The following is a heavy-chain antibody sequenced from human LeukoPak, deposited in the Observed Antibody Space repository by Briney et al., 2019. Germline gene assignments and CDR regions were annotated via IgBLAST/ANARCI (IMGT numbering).Heavy chain of an antibody. CDR2: ISWNADST. J-gene: IGHJ3*02. Sequence: GGSLRLSCVASGFTFGDYVMSWIRQAPGKGLEWVSGISWNADSTGHADSVKGRFTISRDNAKNSLYLQMNSLRGEDTAVYYCARAGLEGDAFDIWGQGTMVTVSS. CDR1: GFTFGDYV. CDR3: ARAGLEGDAFDI. D-gene: IGHD3-10*01. V-gene: IGHV3-20*04.